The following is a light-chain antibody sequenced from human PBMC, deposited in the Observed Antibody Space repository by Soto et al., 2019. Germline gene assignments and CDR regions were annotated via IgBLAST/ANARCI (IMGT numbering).Light chain of an antibody. V-gene: IGKV1-8*01. J-gene: IGKJ1*01. CDR1: QGISSY. Sequence: AIRMTQSPSSFSASTGDRVTITCRASQGISSYLAWYQQKPGKAPKLLIYAASTLQSGVPSGFSGSGSATHLTLTISCLQSEDFATYCCQHYYSYPWTFGQGTKVEIK. CDR3: QHYYSYPWT. CDR2: AAS.